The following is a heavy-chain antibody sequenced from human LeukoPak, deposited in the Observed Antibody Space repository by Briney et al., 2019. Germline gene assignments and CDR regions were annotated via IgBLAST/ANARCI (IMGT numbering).Heavy chain of an antibody. J-gene: IGHJ4*02. CDR2: ISGSGGGT. CDR1: GFTFTDYA. CDR3: AKRPGYSSSWYYFDY. D-gene: IGHD6-13*01. V-gene: IGHV3-23*01. Sequence: GGSLRLSCAASGFTFTDYAMSWVRQAPGKGLEWVSAISGSGGGTYYADSVKGRFTISRDNSKNTLYLQMNSLRAEDTAIYYCAKRPGYSSSWYYFDYWGQGTLVTVSS.